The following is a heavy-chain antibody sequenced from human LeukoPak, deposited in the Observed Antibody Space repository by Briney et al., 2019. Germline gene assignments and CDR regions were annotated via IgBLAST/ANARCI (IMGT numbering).Heavy chain of an antibody. V-gene: IGHV3-23*01. CDR1: GFTFSSCA. CDR2: ISGSGGST. J-gene: IGHJ4*02. CDR3: AKLKMGYYDILTGYDY. D-gene: IGHD3-9*01. Sequence: GGSLRLSCAASGFTFSSCAMSWVRQAPGKGLEWVSAISGSGGSTYYADSVKGRFTISRDTSKNTLYLQMNSLRAEDTAVYYCAKLKMGYYDILTGYDYWGQGTLVTVSS.